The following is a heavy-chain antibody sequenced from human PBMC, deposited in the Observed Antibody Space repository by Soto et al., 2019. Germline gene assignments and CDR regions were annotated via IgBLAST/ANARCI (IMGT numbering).Heavy chain of an antibody. D-gene: IGHD4-17*01. CDR3: ARASLEDYYYYYYYMDV. J-gene: IGHJ6*03. CDR2: IYSGGST. V-gene: IGHV3-53*04. Sequence: SLRLSCAASGFTVSSNYMSWVRQAPGKGLEWVSVIYSGGSTYYADSVKGRFTISRHNSKNTLYLQMNSLRAEDTAVYYCARASLEDYYYYYYYMDVWGKGTTVTVSS. CDR1: GFTVSSNY.